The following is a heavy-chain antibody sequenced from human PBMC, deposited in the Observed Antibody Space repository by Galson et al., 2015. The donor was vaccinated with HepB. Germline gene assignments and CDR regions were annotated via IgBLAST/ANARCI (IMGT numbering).Heavy chain of an antibody. CDR3: AKGYTYGISYYFDY. J-gene: IGHJ4*02. D-gene: IGHD5-18*01. Sequence: SLRLSCAGSGFTFDDYAMHWVRQAPGKGLEWVSGISWNSGSIGYADSVKGRFTISRDGAKNSLYLQMNSLRAEDTALYYCAKGYTYGISYYFDYWGQGTLVTVSS. CDR2: ISWNSGSI. CDR1: GFTFDDYA. V-gene: IGHV3-9*01.